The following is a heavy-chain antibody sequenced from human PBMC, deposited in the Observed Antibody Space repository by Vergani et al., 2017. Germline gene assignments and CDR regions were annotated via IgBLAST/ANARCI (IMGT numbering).Heavy chain of an antibody. J-gene: IGHJ6*03. V-gene: IGHV3-33*08. CDR2: IWYDGSNK. D-gene: IGHD1-7*01. CDR1: GFSFSSHA. Sequence: QVQLAESGGGRVQPGRSLRLSCAASGFSFSSHAIHWVRQAPGKGLEWVAVIWYDGSNKYYADSVKGRFTISRDNSKNTLYLQMNSLRAEDTAVYYCARDAQTALELRDYYYYYMDVWGKGTTVTVSS. CDR3: ARDAQTALELRDYYYYYMDV.